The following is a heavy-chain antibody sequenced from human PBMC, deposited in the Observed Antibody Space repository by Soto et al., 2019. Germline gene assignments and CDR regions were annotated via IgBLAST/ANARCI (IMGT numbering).Heavy chain of an antibody. Sequence: VQLVESGGGLVKVGGSLRLSCVVSGFPFSGYYMNWIRQAPGKGLEWVSYITGSGDTIYYADSVRGRFTISRDNTKNSLYLQMNNLRAEDTAVYYCARDYSNKGFDYWGQGTPVTVSS. CDR1: GFPFSGYY. J-gene: IGHJ4*02. CDR3: ARDYSNKGFDY. D-gene: IGHD4-4*01. CDR2: ITGSGDTI. V-gene: IGHV3-11*01.